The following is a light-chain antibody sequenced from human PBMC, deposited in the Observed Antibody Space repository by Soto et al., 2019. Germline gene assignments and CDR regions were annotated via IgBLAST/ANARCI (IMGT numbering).Light chain of an antibody. CDR1: SSNIGSNT. V-gene: IGLV1-44*01. CDR3: AAWDGSMTGQV. Sequence: QSALTQPPSASGTPGQRVTISCSGSSSNIGSNTVNWYQQLPGTAPKLLIYSNNQRPSGVPDRFSGSKSGTSASLAISGLQSEDEADYYCAAWDGSMTGQVFGTGTKVTVL. CDR2: SNN. J-gene: IGLJ1*01.